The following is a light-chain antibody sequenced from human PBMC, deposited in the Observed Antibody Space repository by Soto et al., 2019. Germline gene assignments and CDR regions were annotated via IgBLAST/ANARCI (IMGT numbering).Light chain of an antibody. J-gene: IGKJ5*01. CDR1: QTVRNN. Sequence: EIVMTQSAATLSVSPGERATLSCRASQTVRNNYLAWYQQKPGQAPRLLIYDASTRATGIPDRFSGGGSGTEFTLTIGSLQSEDFVVYYCQQYNSCPPITFGQGTRLEIK. CDR2: DAS. V-gene: IGKV3-15*01. CDR3: QQYNSCPPIT.